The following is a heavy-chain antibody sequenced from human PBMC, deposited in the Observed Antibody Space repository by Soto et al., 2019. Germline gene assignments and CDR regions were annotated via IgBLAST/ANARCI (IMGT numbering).Heavy chain of an antibody. D-gene: IGHD2-21*02. CDR1: GGTFSSYA. CDR2: IIPIFGTA. V-gene: IGHV1-69*13. J-gene: IGHJ3*02. Sequence: ASVKVSCKASGGTFSSYAMSWVRQAPGQGLEWMGGIIPIFGTANYAQKFQGRVTITADESTSTAYMELSSLRSEDTAVYYCAREGGGNSHDAFDIWGQGSMVT. CDR3: AREGGGNSHDAFDI.